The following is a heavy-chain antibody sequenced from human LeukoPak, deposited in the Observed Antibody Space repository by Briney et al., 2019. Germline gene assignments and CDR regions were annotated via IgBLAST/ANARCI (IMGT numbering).Heavy chain of an antibody. J-gene: IGHJ6*02. D-gene: IGHD2-15*01. CDR2: INPNSGGT. CDR3: ARVSGGSPRPSGYGMDV. Sequence: ASVKVSCKASGYTFTGYYMHWVRQAPGQGLEWMGWINPNSGGTNYAQKFQGRVTMTRDTTISTAYMELSRLRSDDTAVYYCARVSGGSPRPSGYGMDVWGQGTTVTVSS. V-gene: IGHV1-2*02. CDR1: GYTFTGYY.